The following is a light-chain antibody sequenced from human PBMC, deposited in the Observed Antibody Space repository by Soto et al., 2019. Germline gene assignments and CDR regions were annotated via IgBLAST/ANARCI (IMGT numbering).Light chain of an antibody. CDR3: HQGYSPPWT. CDR1: QSISTY. J-gene: IGKJ1*01. CDR2: SAS. V-gene: IGKV1-39*01. Sequence: DIQMTQSPSSLSASVGDRVTITCRASQSISTYLNWYQQKPGKAPEFLIYSASSLQSGVPSRFSGSGSGTVFTLTINSLKPEDFATYNCHQGYSPPWTSAQGTKLKSN.